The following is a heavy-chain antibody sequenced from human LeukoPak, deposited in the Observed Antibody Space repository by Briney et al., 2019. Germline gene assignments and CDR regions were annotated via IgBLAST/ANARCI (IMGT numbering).Heavy chain of an antibody. CDR1: GYTLTELS. J-gene: IGHJ5*02. CDR2: FDPEDGET. V-gene: IGHV1-24*01. Sequence: GASVKVSCKVSGYTLTELSMHWVRQAPGKGLEWMGGFDPEDGETIYAQKFRGRVTMTEDTSTDTAYMELSSLRSEDTAVYYCATGTTVINWFDPWGQGTLVTVSS. CDR3: ATGTTVINWFDP. D-gene: IGHD4-17*01.